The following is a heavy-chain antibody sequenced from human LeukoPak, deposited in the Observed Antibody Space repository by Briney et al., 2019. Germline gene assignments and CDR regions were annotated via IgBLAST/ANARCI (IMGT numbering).Heavy chain of an antibody. V-gene: IGHV4-39*01. CDR3: ARHLWFGEFPTTPFGY. CDR1: GGSISSSSYY. Sequence: SETLSLTCTVSGGSISSSSYYWGWIRLPPGKGLEWIGSIYYSGSTYYNPSLKSRFTISVDTSKNQFSLKLSSVTAADTAVYYCARHLWFGEFPTTPFGYWGQGTLVTVSS. D-gene: IGHD3-10*01. J-gene: IGHJ4*02. CDR2: IYYSGST.